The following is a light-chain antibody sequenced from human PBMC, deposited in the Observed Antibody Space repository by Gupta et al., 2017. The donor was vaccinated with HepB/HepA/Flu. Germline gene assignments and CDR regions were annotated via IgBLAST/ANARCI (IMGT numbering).Light chain of an antibody. CDR1: SSNIGAGYD. V-gene: IGLV1-40*01. J-gene: IGLJ2*01. CDR3: QSYDTSLSGSV. CDR2: GNN. Sequence: QPLLTTPSSVSGAPGQRATILRPGTSSNIGAGYDVHWYKQPPGTAPKLLMYGNNNRPSGVPDRFSVSKSGTSASLAITGLQAEDEADYYCQSYDTSLSGSVFGGGTKLTVL.